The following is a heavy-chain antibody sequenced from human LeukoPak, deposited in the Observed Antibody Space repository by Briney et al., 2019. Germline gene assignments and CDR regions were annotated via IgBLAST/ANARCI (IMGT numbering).Heavy chain of an antibody. CDR2: IYYSGRT. V-gene: IGHV4-30-4*01. CDR1: GGSISSDDYF. CDR3: ARDYSGGPNYYGMDV. J-gene: IGHJ6*02. Sequence: SETLSLTCTVSGGSISSDDYFWSWIRQPPGKGLEWIGYIYYSGRTYYNPSLKSRVTVSVVTSKNQFSLELSSVTAADTAVYYCARDYSGGPNYYGMDVWGQGTTVTVSS. D-gene: IGHD6-19*01.